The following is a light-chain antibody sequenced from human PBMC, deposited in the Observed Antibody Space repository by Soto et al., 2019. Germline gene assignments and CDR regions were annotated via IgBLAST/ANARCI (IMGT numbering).Light chain of an antibody. Sequence: AIQLTQSPSSLSESVGDRVTISCGASQGISSALAWYQRKPGKPPRLLIYDASSLHSGVPSRFSGSGSGTDFTLTISSLQPEDFGSYYCQHVSDYPRAFGQGTMLDIK. V-gene: IGKV1D-13*01. CDR1: QGISSA. CDR2: DAS. CDR3: QHVSDYPRA. J-gene: IGKJ2*01.